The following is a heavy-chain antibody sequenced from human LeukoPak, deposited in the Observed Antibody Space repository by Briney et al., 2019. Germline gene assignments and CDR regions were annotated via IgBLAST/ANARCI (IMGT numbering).Heavy chain of an antibody. Sequence: ASVKVSCKASGYTFTSYGISWVRQAPGQGLEWMGWISAYNGNTNYAQKLQGRVTMTRDTSISTAYMELSRLRSDDTAVYYCARSRAGGGEYWYFDLWGRGTLVTVSS. V-gene: IGHV1-18*01. CDR2: ISAYNGNT. D-gene: IGHD4-17*01. CDR3: ARSRAGGGEYWYFDL. CDR1: GYTFTSYG. J-gene: IGHJ2*01.